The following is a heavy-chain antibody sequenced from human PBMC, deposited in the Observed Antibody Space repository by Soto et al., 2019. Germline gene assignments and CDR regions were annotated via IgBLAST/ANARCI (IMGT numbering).Heavy chain of an antibody. D-gene: IGHD6-6*01. CDR2: ISGSSSYI. Sequence: GGSLRLSCAASGFTFSSYSMNWVRQAPGKGLEWVSSISGSSSYIYYADSVKGRFTISRDNAKNSLYLQMNSLRAEDTAVYYCASIAARNYYYYGMDVWGQGTTVTVSS. J-gene: IGHJ6*02. V-gene: IGHV3-21*01. CDR3: ASIAARNYYYYGMDV. CDR1: GFTFSSYS.